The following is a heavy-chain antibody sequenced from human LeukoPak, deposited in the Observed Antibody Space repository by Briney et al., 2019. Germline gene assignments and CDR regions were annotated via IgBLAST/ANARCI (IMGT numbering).Heavy chain of an antibody. CDR3: ARDLLSLAAAGNYYYYMDV. Sequence: SQTLSLTCAISGDSVSSNSAAWNWIRQSPSRGLEWLGRTYYRSKWYNDYAVSVKSRITINPDTSKNQFSLQLNSVTPEDTAVYYCARDLLSLAAAGNYYYYMDVWGKGTTVTVSS. CDR2: TYYRSKWYN. CDR1: GDSVSSNSAA. J-gene: IGHJ6*03. V-gene: IGHV6-1*01. D-gene: IGHD6-13*01.